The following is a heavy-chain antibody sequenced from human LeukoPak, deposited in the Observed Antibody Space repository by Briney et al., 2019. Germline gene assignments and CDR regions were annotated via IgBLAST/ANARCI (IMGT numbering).Heavy chain of an antibody. CDR2: ISGSGDNT. CDR3: AKDTPWGGAGSYHYYYMDV. V-gene: IGHV3-23*01. CDR1: GFTFSSHG. J-gene: IGHJ6*03. Sequence: GGSLRLSCAASGFTFSSHGMSWVRQAPGKGLEWVSTISGSGDNTYYADSVKGRFTISRDNSKNTLYLQMNSLRAEDTAVYYCAKDTPWGGAGSYHYYYMDVWGKGTTVTISS. D-gene: IGHD3-10*01.